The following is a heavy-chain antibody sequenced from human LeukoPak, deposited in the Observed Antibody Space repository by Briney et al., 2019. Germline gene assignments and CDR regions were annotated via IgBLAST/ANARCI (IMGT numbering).Heavy chain of an antibody. Sequence: ASVKVSCKASGYTFTDYYLHWVRQAPGQGFEWMGWINPNSGDTNYAQKFQGRVTMTRDTSISTAHMEMSRLRSDDTAVYYCARANFLYCSSTTCLFDSWGQGTLVTVSS. CDR3: ARANFLYCSSTTCLFDS. J-gene: IGHJ4*02. D-gene: IGHD2-2*01. CDR2: INPNSGDT. CDR1: GYTFTDYY. V-gene: IGHV1-2*02.